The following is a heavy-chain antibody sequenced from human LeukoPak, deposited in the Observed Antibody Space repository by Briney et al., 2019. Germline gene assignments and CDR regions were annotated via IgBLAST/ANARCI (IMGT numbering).Heavy chain of an antibody. CDR3: ARATTASGDPGYYAMDV. Sequence: SQTLSLTCAISGDSVSSNSAAWNWIRQSPSRGLEWLGRTYYRSKWYNDYAVSVKSRITINPDTSKNQFSLHLNSVTPEDTAVYYCARATTASGDPGYYAMDVWGQGTTVTVSS. V-gene: IGHV6-1*01. CDR1: GDSVSSNSAA. J-gene: IGHJ6*02. D-gene: IGHD2-21*01. CDR2: TYYRSKWYN.